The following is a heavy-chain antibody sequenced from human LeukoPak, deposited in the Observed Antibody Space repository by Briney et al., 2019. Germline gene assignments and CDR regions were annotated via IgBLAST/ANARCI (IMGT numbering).Heavy chain of an antibody. CDR2: IYYSGST. CDR3: ARNTHASYSRAWPYFDY. CDR1: GGSISSSSYY. V-gene: IGHV4-39*01. D-gene: IGHD6-19*01. Sequence: PSETLSLTCTVSGGSISSSSYYWGWIRQPPGKGLEWIGSIYYSGSTYYNPSLKSRVTISVDTSKNQFSLKLSSVTAADTAVYYCARNTHASYSRAWPYFDYWGQGVLVTVSS. J-gene: IGHJ4*02.